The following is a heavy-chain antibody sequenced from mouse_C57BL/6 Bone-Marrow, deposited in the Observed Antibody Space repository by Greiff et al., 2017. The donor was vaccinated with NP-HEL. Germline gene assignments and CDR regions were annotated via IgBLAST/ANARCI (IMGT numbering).Heavy chain of an antibody. V-gene: IGHV1-72*01. J-gene: IGHJ1*03. CDR2: IDPNSGGT. D-gene: IGHD1-1*01. CDR1: GYTFTSYW. Sequence: QVQLQQPGADLVKPGASVKLSCKASGYTFTSYWMHWVKQRPGRGLEWIGRIDPNSGGTKFNEKFKTKATLTVDKPSSKAYMQLIILTSEDSAVYYCARYYYGSRGWYVDVWGTGTTVTGSS. CDR3: ARYYYGSRGWYVDV.